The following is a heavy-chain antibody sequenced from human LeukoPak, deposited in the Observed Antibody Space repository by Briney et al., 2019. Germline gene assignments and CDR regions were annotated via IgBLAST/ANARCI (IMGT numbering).Heavy chain of an antibody. J-gene: IGHJ4*02. Sequence: PGRSLRLSCAASGFTFSSYSMNWVRQAPGKGLEWVSGIGWNSGGIVYADSVKGRFTISRDNAKNSLYLQMNSLGAEDTAFYYCVKVTAAGFVDHWGQGTLVTVSS. CDR1: GFTFSSYS. V-gene: IGHV3-9*01. CDR3: VKVTAAGFVDH. D-gene: IGHD6-13*01. CDR2: IGWNSGGI.